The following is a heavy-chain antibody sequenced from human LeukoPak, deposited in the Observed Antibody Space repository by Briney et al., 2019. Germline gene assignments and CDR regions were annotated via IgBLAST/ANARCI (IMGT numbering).Heavy chain of an antibody. CDR3: ARVSYSYGYYYYYYMDV. CDR2: INWNGGST. D-gene: IGHD5-18*01. J-gene: IGHJ6*03. CDR1: GFTFDDYG. V-gene: IGHV3-20*04. Sequence: PGGSLRLSCAASGFTFDDYGMSWVRQAPGKGLEWVSGINWNGGSTGYADSVKGRFTISRDNAKNSLYLQMNSLRAEDTALYYCARVSYSYGYYYYYYMDVWGKGTTVTVSS.